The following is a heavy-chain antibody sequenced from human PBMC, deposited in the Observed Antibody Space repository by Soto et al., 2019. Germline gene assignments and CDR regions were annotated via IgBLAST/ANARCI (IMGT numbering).Heavy chain of an antibody. V-gene: IGHV1-8*01. J-gene: IGHJ3*02. CDR3: ARVDCTNGVCYKGAFDI. D-gene: IGHD2-8*01. Sequence: SAKVSWKDSGYGFASYSRNWVRQSTGKGLEWMGWMNPNSGNTGYAQKFQGRVTMTRNTSISTAYMELSSLRSEDTAVYYCARVDCTNGVCYKGAFDIWGQGTMVTVSS. CDR2: MNPNSGNT. CDR1: GYGFASYS.